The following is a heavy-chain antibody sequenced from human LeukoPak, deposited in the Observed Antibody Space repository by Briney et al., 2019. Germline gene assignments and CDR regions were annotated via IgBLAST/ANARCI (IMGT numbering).Heavy chain of an antibody. CDR1: GGSISSYY. V-gene: IGHV4-59*01. D-gene: IGHD6-13*01. Sequence: SETLSLTCTVSGGSISSYYWSWIRQPPGKGLEWIGYIYYSGSTNYNPSLKSRVTISVDTSKNQFSLKLSSVTAADTAVYYCARYSSTWPYWYFDLWGRGTLVTVSS. J-gene: IGHJ2*01. CDR3: ARYSSTWPYWYFDL. CDR2: IYYSGST.